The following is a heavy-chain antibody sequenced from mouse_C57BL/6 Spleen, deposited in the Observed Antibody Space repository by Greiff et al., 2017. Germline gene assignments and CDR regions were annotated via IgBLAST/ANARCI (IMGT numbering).Heavy chain of an antibody. D-gene: IGHD2-3*01. V-gene: IGHV1-61*01. CDR2: IYPSDSDT. CDR3: AKADCYYGEFAS. J-gene: IGHJ3*01. CDR1: GYTFTSYA. Sequence: VKLQQSGAELVRPGSSVKLSCKASGYTFTSYAMDWVKQSPGQGLEWIGNIYPSDSDTHYNQKFKDKATLTVDKSSSTAYMQLSSLTSEDSAVYYCAKADCYYGEFASWGPGTLITVSA.